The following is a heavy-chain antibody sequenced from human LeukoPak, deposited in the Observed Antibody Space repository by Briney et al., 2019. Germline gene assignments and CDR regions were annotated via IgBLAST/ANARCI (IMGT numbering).Heavy chain of an antibody. CDR2: ISSSSSSM. D-gene: IGHD2-2*01. V-gene: IGHV3-48*01. CDR1: GFTFSSFN. Sequence: GGSLRLSCAASGFTFSSFNMNWVRQAPGKGLEWVSYISSSSSSMYYADSVKGRFTISRDNAKNSLYLQMNSLRAEDTAVYYCGCSSTCWDRFDYWGQGTLVTVSS. J-gene: IGHJ4*02. CDR3: GCSSTCWDRFDY.